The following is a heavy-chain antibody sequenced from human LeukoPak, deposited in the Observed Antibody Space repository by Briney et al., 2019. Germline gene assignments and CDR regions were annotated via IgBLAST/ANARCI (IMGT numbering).Heavy chain of an antibody. CDR2: ISSSSSYI. J-gene: IGHJ5*02. CDR1: GFTFSSYS. Sequence: GGSLRLSCAASGFTFSSYSMNWVRQAPGKGLEWVSSISSSSSYIYYADSVKGRFTISRDNAKNSLYLQINSLRAEDTAVYYCARDADDYGGNSGWFDPWGQGTLVTVSS. CDR3: ARDADDYGGNSGWFDP. V-gene: IGHV3-21*01. D-gene: IGHD4-23*01.